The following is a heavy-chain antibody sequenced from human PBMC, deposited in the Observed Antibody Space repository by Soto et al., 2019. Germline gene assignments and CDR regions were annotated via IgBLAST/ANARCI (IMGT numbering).Heavy chain of an antibody. J-gene: IGHJ6*02. Sequence: EVQLVESGGGLVQPGGSLRLSCAASGFTFSSYAMHWVRQAPGKGLEYVSAISSNGGSTYYANSVKGRFTISRDNSKNTLYLQMGSLRAEDMAVYYCARDVLRYFDCLPHDGMDVWGQGTTVTVSS. D-gene: IGHD3-9*01. CDR2: ISSNGGST. CDR1: GFTFSSYA. CDR3: ARDVLRYFDCLPHDGMDV. V-gene: IGHV3-64*01.